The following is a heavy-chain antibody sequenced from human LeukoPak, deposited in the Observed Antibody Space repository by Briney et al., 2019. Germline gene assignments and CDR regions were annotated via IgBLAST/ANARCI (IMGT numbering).Heavy chain of an antibody. CDR2: IKEDGSEK. CDR1: GFTFSNYW. J-gene: IGHJ4*02. CDR3: ASGLQLGY. D-gene: IGHD6-13*01. Sequence: GGSLSLSCAASGFTFSNYWMSWVRQAPGKWLEWVANIKEDGSEKYYVDSGKGRFTISRDNARNSLYLQMNSLRAEDTAVYYCASGLQLGYWGQGTLVTVSS. V-gene: IGHV3-7*01.